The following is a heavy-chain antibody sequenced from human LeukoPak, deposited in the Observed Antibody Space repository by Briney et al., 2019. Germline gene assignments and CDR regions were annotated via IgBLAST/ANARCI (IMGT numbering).Heavy chain of an antibody. V-gene: IGHV4-38-2*02. CDR3: ARGVGITIFGVVIGPRGNWFDP. J-gene: IGHJ5*02. D-gene: IGHD3-3*01. Sequence: SETLSLTCTVSGYSISSGYYWGRIRQPPGKGLEWIGSIYHSGSTNYNPSLKSRVTISVDTSKNQFSLKLSSVTAADTAVYYCARGVGITIFGVVIGPRGNWFDPWGQGTLVTVSS. CDR1: GYSISSGYY. CDR2: IYHSGST.